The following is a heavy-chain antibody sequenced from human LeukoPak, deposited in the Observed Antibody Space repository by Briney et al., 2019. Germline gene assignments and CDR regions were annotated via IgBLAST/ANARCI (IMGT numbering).Heavy chain of an antibody. J-gene: IGHJ4*02. V-gene: IGHV3-23*01. Sequence: GGSLRLSCAASGFTLSSYAMSWVRQAPGKGLEWVSAISGSGGSTYYADSVKGRFTISRDNSKNTLYLQMNSLRAEDTAVYYCAKDGSGYSYGSDYFDYWGQGTLVTVSS. CDR1: GFTLSSYA. CDR2: ISGSGGST. D-gene: IGHD5-18*01. CDR3: AKDGSGYSYGSDYFDY.